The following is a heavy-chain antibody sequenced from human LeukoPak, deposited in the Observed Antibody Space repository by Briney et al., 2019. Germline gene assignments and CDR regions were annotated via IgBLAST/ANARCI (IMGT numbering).Heavy chain of an antibody. Sequence: PRGSLRLSCAASGFTFSSYAMSWVRQAPGKGLEWVSAISGSGGSTYYADSVKGRFTISRDNSKNTLYLQMNSLRAEDTAVYYSAKTYLVVPAAIHFDYWGQGTLVTVSS. D-gene: IGHD2-2*02. V-gene: IGHV3-23*01. CDR3: AKTYLVVPAAIHFDY. CDR1: GFTFSSYA. J-gene: IGHJ4*02. CDR2: ISGSGGST.